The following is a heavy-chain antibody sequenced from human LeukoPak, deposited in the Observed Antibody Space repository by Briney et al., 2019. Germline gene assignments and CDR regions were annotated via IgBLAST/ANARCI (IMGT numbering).Heavy chain of an antibody. D-gene: IGHD6-6*01. CDR3: ARGLQLVQDYYYYYYMDV. J-gene: IGHJ6*03. V-gene: IGHV3-7*01. CDR1: GFTFSSYW. CDR2: IKQDGSEK. Sequence: PGGSLRLSCAASGFTFSSYWMSWVRQAPGKGLEWVANIKQDGSEKYYVDSVKGRFTISRDNAKNSLYLQMNRLRAEDTAVYYCARGLQLVQDYYYYYYMDVWGKGTTVTVSS.